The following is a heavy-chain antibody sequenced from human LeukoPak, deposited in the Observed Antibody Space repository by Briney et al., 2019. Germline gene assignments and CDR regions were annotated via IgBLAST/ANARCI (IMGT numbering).Heavy chain of an antibody. J-gene: IGHJ4*02. CDR2: INPSGGST. CDR1: GYTFTIYY. V-gene: IGHV1-46*01. CDR3: ARATLSDYYFNY. Sequence: VASVKVSCKASGYTFTIYYMHWVRQAPGQGLEWMGIINPSGGSTSYAQKFQGRVTMTRDTSTNTVYMELSSLRSEDTAVYFCARATLSDYYFNYWGQGTLVTVSS.